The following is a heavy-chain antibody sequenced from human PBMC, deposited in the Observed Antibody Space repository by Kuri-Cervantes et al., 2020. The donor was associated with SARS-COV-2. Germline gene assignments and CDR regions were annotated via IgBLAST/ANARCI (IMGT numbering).Heavy chain of an antibody. D-gene: IGHD7-27*01. CDR2: ISYDGSNK. V-gene: IGHV3-30-3*01. Sequence: GESLKISCAASGFTFSSYAMHWVRQAPGKGLEWVAVISYDGSNKYYADSVKGRFTISRDNSKNTLYLQMNSLRAEDTAVYYCARELTGDLDVWGKGTTVTDSS. CDR3: ARELTGDLDV. CDR1: GFTFSSYA. J-gene: IGHJ6*04.